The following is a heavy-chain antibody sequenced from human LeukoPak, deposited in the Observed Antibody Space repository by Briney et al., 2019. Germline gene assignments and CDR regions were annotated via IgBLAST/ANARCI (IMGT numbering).Heavy chain of an antibody. CDR2: ISGSGGGT. V-gene: IGHV3-23*01. Sequence: GGSLTLSCAASGFTFNNYAMNWVRQAPGKGLEWVSSISGSGGGTYYADSVKGRFTISRDNSRNMLYLQMNSLRAEDTAVYYCAKDLHEYYFDYWGQGSLVTVSS. CDR3: AKDLHEYYFDY. CDR1: GFTFNNYA. J-gene: IGHJ4*02.